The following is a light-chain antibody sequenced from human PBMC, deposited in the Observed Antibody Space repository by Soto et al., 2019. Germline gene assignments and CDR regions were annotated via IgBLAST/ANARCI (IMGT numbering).Light chain of an antibody. Sequence: QSVLTQPPSASGTPGQRVTISCSGANSNFGNRPVHWFQQLPGTAPKLLIYKDLQRPSGVPDRFSGSKSGTSASLAISGLRSDDEADYYCLTWDDSLRGWVFGGGTKLTVL. CDR3: LTWDDSLRGWV. CDR1: NSNFGNRP. J-gene: IGLJ3*02. V-gene: IGLV1-47*01. CDR2: KDL.